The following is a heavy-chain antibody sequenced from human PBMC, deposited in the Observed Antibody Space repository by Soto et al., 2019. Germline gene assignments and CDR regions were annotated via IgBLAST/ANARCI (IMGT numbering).Heavy chain of an antibody. Sequence: GGSLRLSCAASGFTFPAYYMTWVRQAPGKGLEWVASIKSDGSEQYYVDSVNGRFTISRDNAKQALYLQMNSLRAGDTALYYCSRENWFQDYWGQGTLVTVSS. CDR2: IKSDGSEQ. CDR3: SRENWFQDY. D-gene: IGHD3-10*01. J-gene: IGHJ4*02. CDR1: GFTFPAYY. V-gene: IGHV3-7*03.